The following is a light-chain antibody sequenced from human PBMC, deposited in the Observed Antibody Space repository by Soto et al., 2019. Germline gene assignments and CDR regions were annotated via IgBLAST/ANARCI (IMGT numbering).Light chain of an antibody. J-gene: IGLJ3*02. CDR2: EVS. CDR3: SSYTSSSTRV. V-gene: IGLV2-14*01. CDR1: SSDVGGYNY. Sequence: QYALTQPASVSGSPGQSITISCTGTSSDVGGYNYVSWYQQHPGKAPKLMIYEVSNRPSGVSNRFSGSKSGNTASLTISGLQAEDEDDYYCSSYTSSSTRVFGGGTQLTVL.